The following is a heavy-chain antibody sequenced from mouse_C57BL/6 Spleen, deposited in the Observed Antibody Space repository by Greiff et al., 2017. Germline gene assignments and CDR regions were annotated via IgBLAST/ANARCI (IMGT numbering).Heavy chain of an antibody. CDR1: GYTFTGYW. J-gene: IGHJ3*01. Sequence: VQRVESGAELMKPGASVKLSCKATGYTFTGYWIEWVKQRPGHGLEWIGEILPGSGSTNYNEKFKGKATFTADTSSNTAYMQLSSLTTEDSAIYYCARSGRYYYGSSPAWFAYWGQGTLVTVSA. D-gene: IGHD1-1*01. CDR2: ILPGSGST. V-gene: IGHV1-9*01. CDR3: ARSGRYYYGSSPAWFAY.